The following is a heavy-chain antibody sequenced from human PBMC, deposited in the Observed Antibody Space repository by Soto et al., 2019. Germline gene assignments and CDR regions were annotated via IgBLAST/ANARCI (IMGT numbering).Heavy chain of an antibody. V-gene: IGHV3-33*01. D-gene: IGHD2-15*01. J-gene: IGHJ3*02. CDR2: VWFDGSDN. CDR1: GFTFSTYG. Sequence: QVQLVESGGGVVQPGRSLRLSCAASGFTFSTYGMHWVRQAPGKGLEWVALVWFDGSDNYSSDSVKGRFTISRDNSKNTLYLQMNSLRAEDTAVYYCARLYCSASSCYSVGGFDIWGQGTMVTVSS. CDR3: ARLYCSASSCYSVGGFDI.